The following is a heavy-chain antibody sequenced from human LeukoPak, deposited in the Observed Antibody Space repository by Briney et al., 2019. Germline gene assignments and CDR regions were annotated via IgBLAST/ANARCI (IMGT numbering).Heavy chain of an antibody. CDR2: IYYTGST. Sequence: PSETLSLTCSVSGGSLSSLYWSWLRQPPGKGLEGIGYIYYTGSTNYNPSLKSRVTMFVDMSKNQSSLRLSSVTAADTAVYYCARHRAYSSSSPFDYWGQGTLVAVSS. J-gene: IGHJ4*02. CDR3: ARHRAYSSSSPFDY. D-gene: IGHD6-6*01. V-gene: IGHV4-59*08. CDR1: GGSLSSLY.